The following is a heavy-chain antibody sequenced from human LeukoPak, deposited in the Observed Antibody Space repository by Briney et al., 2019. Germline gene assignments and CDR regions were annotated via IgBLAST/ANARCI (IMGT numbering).Heavy chain of an antibody. D-gene: IGHD6-13*01. Sequence: GGSLRLSCAASGFSFSSYWMHWVRQAPGKGLVWVSRIKSDGSSTNYADSVKGRFTISRDNAKNTLYLQMSSLRAEDTAVYYCARDGRIAAPGTDLDYWGQGTLVTVSS. V-gene: IGHV3-74*01. CDR3: ARDGRIAAPGTDLDY. CDR1: GFSFSSYW. J-gene: IGHJ4*02. CDR2: IKSDGSST.